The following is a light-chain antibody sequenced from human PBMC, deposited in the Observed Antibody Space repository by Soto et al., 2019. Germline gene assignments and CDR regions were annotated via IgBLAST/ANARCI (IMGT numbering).Light chain of an antibody. V-gene: IGKV3-20*01. CDR2: SAS. J-gene: IGKJ4*01. CDR1: QSVSSNY. CDR3: QQYGGSPRVT. Sequence: EIVLTQSTGTLSLSPGERVILSCRASQSVSSNYLAWYQQKPGQAPRLLIYSASSRATGIPDRFSGSGSGTDFTLTINRLEPEDFAVYYCQQYGGSPRVTFGGGTKVEIK.